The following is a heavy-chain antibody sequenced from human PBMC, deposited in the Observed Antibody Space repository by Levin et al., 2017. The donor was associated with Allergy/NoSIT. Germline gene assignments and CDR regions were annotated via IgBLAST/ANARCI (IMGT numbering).Heavy chain of an antibody. D-gene: IGHD1-1*01. Sequence: GESLKISCAASGFTVSSNYMSWVRQAPGKGLEWVSVIYSGGSTYYADSVKGRFTISRDNSKNTLYLQMNSLRAEDTAVYYCARDYGAGESERRPGGTTSGYWYFDLWGRGTLVTVSS. CDR3: ARDYGAGESERRPGGTTSGYWYFDL. V-gene: IGHV3-53*01. CDR2: IYSGGST. J-gene: IGHJ2*01. CDR1: GFTVSSNY.